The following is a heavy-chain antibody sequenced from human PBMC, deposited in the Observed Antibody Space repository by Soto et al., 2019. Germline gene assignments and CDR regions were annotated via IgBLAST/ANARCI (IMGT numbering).Heavy chain of an antibody. CDR1: GASISSEQS. CDR2: IHHSGST. CDR3: GGSFGWYALVK. J-gene: IGHJ1*01. V-gene: IGHV4-4*02. D-gene: IGHD6-19*01. Sequence: SETLSLTCAVSGASISSEQSWSWVRQPPGKGLEWIGEIHHSGSTNNNPSLKSRVTMSVDKSKNQFSLMLSSVTAADTAVYYCGGSFGWYALVKWAQRTLVTVSP.